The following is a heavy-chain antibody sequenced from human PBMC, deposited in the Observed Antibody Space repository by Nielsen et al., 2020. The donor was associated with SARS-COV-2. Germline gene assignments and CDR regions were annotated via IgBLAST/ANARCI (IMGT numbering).Heavy chain of an antibody. CDR2: LKGKVDGGTA. Sequence: GESLKISCAASGFTFSDTWLHWVRQAPGKGLEWVGRLKGKVDGGTADYAAPVKGRFTISGDDSKNTLYLHMNSLKIDDTGVYYSMSDDAGWGQGTLVTVSS. V-gene: IGHV3-15*01. CDR3: MSDDAG. CDR1: GFTFSDTW. J-gene: IGHJ4*02.